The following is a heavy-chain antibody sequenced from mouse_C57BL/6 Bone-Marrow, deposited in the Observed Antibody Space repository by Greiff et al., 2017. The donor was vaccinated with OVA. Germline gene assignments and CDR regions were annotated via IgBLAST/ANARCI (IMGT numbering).Heavy chain of an antibody. CDR3: TPTTVVALYYYAMDY. CDR1: GFTIKDYY. CDR2: IGPGDGDT. Sequence: VQLQQSGAELVRPGASVKLSCTASGFTIKDYYMHWVQQRPEQGLEWIGSIGPGDGDTEYAPKLQGKATMTGDTSSNTAHLQLSSLTSEDTAVYYCTPTTVVALYYYAMDYWGQGTSVTVSS. V-gene: IGHV14-1*01. J-gene: IGHJ4*01. D-gene: IGHD1-1*01.